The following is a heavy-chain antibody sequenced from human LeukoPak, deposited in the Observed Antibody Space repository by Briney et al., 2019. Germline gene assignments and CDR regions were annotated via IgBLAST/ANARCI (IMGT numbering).Heavy chain of an antibody. CDR2: INHSGST. CDR3: ARGSQYSAYSWFDP. D-gene: IGHD5-18*01. V-gene: IGHV4-34*01. Sequence: SETLSLTCAVYGGSFSGYYWSWIRQPPGKRLEWIGEINHSGSTNYNPSLKSRVTISVDTSKNQFSLKLSSVTAADTAVYYCARGSQYSAYSWFDPWGQGTLATVSS. CDR1: GGSFSGYY. J-gene: IGHJ5*02.